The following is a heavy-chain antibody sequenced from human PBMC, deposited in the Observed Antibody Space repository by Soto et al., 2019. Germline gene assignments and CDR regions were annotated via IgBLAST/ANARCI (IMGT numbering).Heavy chain of an antibody. CDR3: ARALGYFDWLFPRGWFDP. J-gene: IGHJ5*02. CDR1: GYSISSGYY. CDR2: IYHSGST. V-gene: IGHV4-38-2*01. Sequence: TSETLSLTCAVSGYSISSGYYWGWIRQPPGKGLEWIGSIYHSGSTYYNPSLKSRVTISVDTSKNQFSLKLSSVTAADTAVYYCARALGYFDWLFPRGWFDPWGQGTLVTVSS. D-gene: IGHD3-9*01.